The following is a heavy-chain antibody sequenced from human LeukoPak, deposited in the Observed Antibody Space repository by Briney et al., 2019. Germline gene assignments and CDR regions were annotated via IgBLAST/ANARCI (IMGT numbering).Heavy chain of an antibody. CDR3: ARAPNSGTLGEDY. CDR2: IRNKANIYTT. CDR1: GFTFSDHY. V-gene: IGHV3-72*01. D-gene: IGHD1-26*01. J-gene: IGHJ4*02. Sequence: GGSLRLSCAASGFTFSDHYMDRVRQAPGKGLEWVGRIRNKANIYTTEYAASVKGRFTISRDDSKNSLYLQMNSLKTEDTAVYYCARAPNSGTLGEDYWGQGTLVTVSS.